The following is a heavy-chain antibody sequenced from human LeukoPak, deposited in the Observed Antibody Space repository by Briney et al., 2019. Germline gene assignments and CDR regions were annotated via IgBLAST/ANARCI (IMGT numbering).Heavy chain of an antibody. CDR3: ARVPYSSSSYFDY. CDR1: GGSISSSSYY. Sequence: PSETLSLTCTVSGGSISSSSYYWGWIRQPPGKGLEWIGSIYYSGSTYYNPSLKSRVTISVDTSKNQFSLKLSSVTAADTAVYYCARVPYSSSSYFDYWGQGTLVTVSS. CDR2: IYYSGST. V-gene: IGHV4-39*07. J-gene: IGHJ4*02. D-gene: IGHD6-6*01.